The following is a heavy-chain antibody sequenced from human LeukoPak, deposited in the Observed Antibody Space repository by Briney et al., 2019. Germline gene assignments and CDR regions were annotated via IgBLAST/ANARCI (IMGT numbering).Heavy chain of an antibody. Sequence: ASVKVSCKASGYTFTSYGISWVRQAPEQGLEWMGWISAYNGNTNYAQKLQGRVTMTTDTSTSTAYMELRSLRSDDTAVYYCARDGGLWFGELLLDYWGQGTLVTVSS. CDR2: ISAYNGNT. D-gene: IGHD3-10*01. V-gene: IGHV1-18*01. J-gene: IGHJ4*02. CDR3: ARDGGLWFGELLLDY. CDR1: GYTFTSYG.